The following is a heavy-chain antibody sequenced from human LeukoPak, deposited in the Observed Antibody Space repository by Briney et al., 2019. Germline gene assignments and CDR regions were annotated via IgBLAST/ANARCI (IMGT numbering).Heavy chain of an antibody. J-gene: IGHJ4*02. CDR2: IYYSGST. V-gene: IGHV4-39*01. D-gene: IGHD6-13*01. Sequence: SETLCLTCTASGGSFSSSSYYWGWNRQPPGQGLEWIGSIYYSGSTYYNPSLKSRVTLSVQTSRTRCSLRRSSVAAADTAVYYFAGPMAAAAPGGFDYWGQGTLVTVSS. CDR1: GGSFSSSSYY. CDR3: AGPMAAAAPGGFDY.